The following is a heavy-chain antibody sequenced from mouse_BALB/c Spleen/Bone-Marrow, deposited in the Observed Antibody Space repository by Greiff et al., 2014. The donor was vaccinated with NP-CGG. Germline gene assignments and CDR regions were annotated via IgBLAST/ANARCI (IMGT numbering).Heavy chain of an antibody. D-gene: IGHD1-1*01. J-gene: IGHJ2*01. CDR2: IHPNSGNT. CDR3: ANYYGSSSY. CDR1: GYTFTSSW. V-gene: IGHV1S130*01. Sequence: VHLVESGSVLVRPGASVKLSCKAFGYTFTSSWMHWAKQRPGQGLEWIGEIHPNSGNTNYNEKFKGKATLTVDTSSSTAYVDLSSLTSEDSAVYYCANYYGSSSYWGQGTTLTVSS.